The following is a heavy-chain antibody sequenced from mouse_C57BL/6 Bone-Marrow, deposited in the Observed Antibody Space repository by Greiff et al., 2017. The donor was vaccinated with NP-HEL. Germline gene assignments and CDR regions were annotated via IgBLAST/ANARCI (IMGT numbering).Heavy chain of an antibody. D-gene: IGHD1-1*01. CDR3: ARSYYYGSSPLFAY. CDR2: INPNYGTT. CDR1: GYSFTDYN. V-gene: IGHV1-39*01. J-gene: IGHJ3*01. Sequence: EVKLMESGPELVKPGASVKISCKASGYSFTDYNMNWVKQSNGKSLEWIGVINPNYGTTSYNQKFKGKATLTVDQSSSTAYMQLNSLTSEDSAVYYCARSYYYGSSPLFAYWGQGTLVTVSA.